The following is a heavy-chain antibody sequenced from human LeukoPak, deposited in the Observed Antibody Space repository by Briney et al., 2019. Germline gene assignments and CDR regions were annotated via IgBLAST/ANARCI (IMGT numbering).Heavy chain of an antibody. Sequence: GGSLRLSCAASGFTFSSYAMSWVRQAPGKGLEWVSAISGSGGSTYYADSVKGRFTISRDNSKNSLYLQMNSLRAEDTAVYYCARPLGSGSYYEPQPLDYWGQGTLVTVSS. CDR2: ISGSGGST. D-gene: IGHD3-10*01. J-gene: IGHJ4*02. V-gene: IGHV3-23*01. CDR3: ARPLGSGSYYEPQPLDY. CDR1: GFTFSSYA.